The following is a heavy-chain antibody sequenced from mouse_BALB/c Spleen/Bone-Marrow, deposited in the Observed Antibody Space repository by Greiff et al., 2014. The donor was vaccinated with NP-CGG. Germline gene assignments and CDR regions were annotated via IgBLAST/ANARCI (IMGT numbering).Heavy chain of an antibody. D-gene: IGHD2-3*01. V-gene: IGHV1S81*02. CDR3: ARYDGPAWFAY. CDR1: GYSFTTYW. J-gene: IGHJ3*01. Sequence: QVQVQQSGAELVKPGASVRLSCKASGYSFTTYWIHWVKQRPGQGLEWIGEINPSNGRTNYNERFKSKATLTVDKSSSTAYMQLSSLTSEDSAVYYCARYDGPAWFAYWGQGTLVTVSA. CDR2: INPSNGRT.